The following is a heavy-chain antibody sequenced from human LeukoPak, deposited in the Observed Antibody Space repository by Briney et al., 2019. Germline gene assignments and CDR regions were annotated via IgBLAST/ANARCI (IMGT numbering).Heavy chain of an antibody. J-gene: IGHJ4*02. CDR3: AKAAVYSKRWTPFDD. CDR1: GFIFSSYG. Sequence: GGSLRLSCAASGFIFSSYGMHWVRQAPGKGLEWVALMAGDGHNIYYADSVRGRFTISRDNSKNTVYLQMNSLRPEDTAEYYCAKAAVYSKRWTPFDDWGRGTLVTVSS. D-gene: IGHD1-26*01. V-gene: IGHV3-30*18. CDR2: MAGDGHNI.